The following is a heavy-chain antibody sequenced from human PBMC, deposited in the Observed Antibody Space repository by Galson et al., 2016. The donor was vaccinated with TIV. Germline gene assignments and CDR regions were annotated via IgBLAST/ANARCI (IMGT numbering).Heavy chain of an antibody. Sequence: LRLSCAASGLSVSINYMTWVRQAPGKGLEWVSLISDGGNTYYPDSVKGRFTVSRDNSKNTLYLQMNSLRVEDTAVYYCARDRIVDATYYYYYFGMDVWGQGTAVTVSS. CDR2: ISDGGNT. CDR1: GLSVSINY. J-gene: IGHJ6*02. CDR3: ARDRIVDATYYYYYFGMDV. V-gene: IGHV3-66*02. D-gene: IGHD1-26*01.